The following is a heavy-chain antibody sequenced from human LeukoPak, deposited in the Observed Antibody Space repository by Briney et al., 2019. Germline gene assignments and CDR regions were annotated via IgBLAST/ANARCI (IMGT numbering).Heavy chain of an antibody. CDR1: GFTFSSYA. V-gene: IGHV3-23*01. J-gene: IGHJ4*02. CDR2: ISGSGGST. CDR3: AKDLLGYCSGGSCYSERSDY. D-gene: IGHD2-15*01. Sequence: PGGSLRLSCAASGFTFSSYAMSRVRQAPGKGLGWVSAISGSGGSTYYADSVKGRFTISRDNSKNTLYLQMNSLRAEDTAVYYCAKDLLGYCSGGSCYSERSDYWGQGTLVTVSS.